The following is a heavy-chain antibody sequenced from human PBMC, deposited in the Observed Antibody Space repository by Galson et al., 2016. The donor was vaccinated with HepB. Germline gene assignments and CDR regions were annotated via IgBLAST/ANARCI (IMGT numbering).Heavy chain of an antibody. CDR2: IKNKANGGTI. V-gene: IGHV3-15*07. Sequence: SLRLSCAGSSFTFKNAWMNWVRQAPGKGLEWVGRIKNKANGGTIDYAAPVKGRFNISRDDSKNTVSLQINSLRIEDTAVYFCTTDTYNNGMNYWGQGTVVTVSS. D-gene: IGHD1-1*01. CDR3: TTDTYNNGMNY. CDR1: SFTFKNAW. J-gene: IGHJ4*02.